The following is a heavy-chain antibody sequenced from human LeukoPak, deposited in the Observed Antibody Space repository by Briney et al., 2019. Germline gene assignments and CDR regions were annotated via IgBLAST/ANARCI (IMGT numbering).Heavy chain of an antibody. Sequence: GGSLRLSCAASGFAVSSNYMIRVRQAPGKGLEWVSVIYSGDSTYYADSVKGRFTISRDNSKNTLYLQMNSLRADDTAVYYCARAKLGYYFDYWGQGTLVTVSS. D-gene: IGHD6-6*01. J-gene: IGHJ4*02. CDR3: ARAKLGYYFDY. V-gene: IGHV3-53*01. CDR2: IYSGDST. CDR1: GFAVSSNY.